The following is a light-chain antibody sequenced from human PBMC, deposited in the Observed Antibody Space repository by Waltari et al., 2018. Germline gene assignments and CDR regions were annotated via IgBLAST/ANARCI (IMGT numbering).Light chain of an antibody. CDR2: WAS. CDR3: QQRSNWPIV. Sequence: DIVMTQSPDSLAVSLGERATINCKPSQSVLYSSDNRNYLAWYQQKPGQPPNLLIYWASTRESGVPDRFSGSGSGTDFTLSISSLEPEDFGVYYCQQRSNWPIVFGQGTRLEIK. J-gene: IGKJ5*01. V-gene: IGKV4-1*01. CDR1: QSVLYSSDNRNY.